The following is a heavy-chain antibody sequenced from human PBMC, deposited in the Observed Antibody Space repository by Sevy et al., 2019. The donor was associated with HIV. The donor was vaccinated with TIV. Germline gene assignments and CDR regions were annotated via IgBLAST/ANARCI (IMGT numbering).Heavy chain of an antibody. Sequence: GESLKISCKGSGYSFTSYWIGWVRQMPGKGLEWRGIIYPGDSHTRYSPSFQGQVTISADKSISTAYLQWSSLKASDTAMHFCARGTTVTRIDYWGQGTLVTVSS. CDR1: GYSFTSYW. J-gene: IGHJ4*02. CDR2: IYPGDSHT. D-gene: IGHD4-17*01. V-gene: IGHV5-51*01. CDR3: ARGTTVTRIDY.